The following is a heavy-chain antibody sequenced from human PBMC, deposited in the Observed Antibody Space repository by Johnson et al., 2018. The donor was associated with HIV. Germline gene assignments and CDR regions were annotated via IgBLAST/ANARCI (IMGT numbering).Heavy chain of an antibody. CDR1: GFTFSSYG. D-gene: IGHD2-8*01. Sequence: QVHFVESGGGVVQPWGSLRLSCAASGFTFSSYGMHWVRQAPGKGLEWVAFIRYDGSNKYYADSVKGRFTISRDNSKNTLYLQMNSLRAEDTAVYYCAKGGGMLSAFDIWGQGTMVTVSS. J-gene: IGHJ3*02. V-gene: IGHV3-30*02. CDR2: IRYDGSNK. CDR3: AKGGGMLSAFDI.